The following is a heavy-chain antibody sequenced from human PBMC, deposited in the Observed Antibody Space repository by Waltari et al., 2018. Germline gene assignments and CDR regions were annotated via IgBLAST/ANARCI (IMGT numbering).Heavy chain of an antibody. Sequence: QVQLQESGPGLGKPSETLSPTGTVSGGSISSSYWSGIRQPPGKGLEWIGYIYYSGSTNYNPSLKSRVTISVDTSKNQFSLKLSSVTAADTAVYYCARHGSPVTTLDWFDPWGQGTLVTVSS. CDR1: GGSISSSY. V-gene: IGHV4-59*08. CDR3: ARHGSPVTTLDWFDP. CDR2: IYYSGST. J-gene: IGHJ5*02. D-gene: IGHD4-17*01.